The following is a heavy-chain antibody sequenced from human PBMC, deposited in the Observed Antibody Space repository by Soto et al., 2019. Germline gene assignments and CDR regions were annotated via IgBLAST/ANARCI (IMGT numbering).Heavy chain of an antibody. Sequence: ASVKVSCKXSGYTFTSYDINWVRQATGQGLEGMAWMNPNSGSTGYAQKFQGRVTMTRNTSISTAYMELSSLRSEDSAVYYCARIYYDGSGYLYYFDYWGQGTLVTVSS. J-gene: IGHJ4*02. D-gene: IGHD3-22*01. CDR3: ARIYYDGSGYLYYFDY. CDR1: GYTFTSYD. CDR2: MNPNSGST. V-gene: IGHV1-8*01.